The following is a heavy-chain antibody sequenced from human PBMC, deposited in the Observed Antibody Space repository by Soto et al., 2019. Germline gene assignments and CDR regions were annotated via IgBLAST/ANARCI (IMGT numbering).Heavy chain of an antibody. CDR2: MSGSTGTT. V-gene: IGHV3-23*01. D-gene: IGHD3-22*01. CDR1: GFTFSNYA. CDR3: AKRGGYDSSGYHYGWDS. J-gene: IGHJ4*02. Sequence: EVQLLESGGGLVQPGGSLRLSCTASGFTFSNYAMSWVRQAPGKGLEWVSTMSGSTGTTNYADSVKGRFTISRDDSKSTLYLQMNSLRAEDTAVYFCAKRGGYDSSGYHYGWDSWGQGTLVTVSS.